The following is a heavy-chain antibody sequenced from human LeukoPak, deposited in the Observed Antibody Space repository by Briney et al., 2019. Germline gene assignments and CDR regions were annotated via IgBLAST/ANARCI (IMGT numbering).Heavy chain of an antibody. CDR3: ARGYCSGGSCYSSYYYSYMDV. CDR1: GGSISSSSYY. Sequence: SETLSLTSTVSGGSISSSSYYWGWIRQPPGKGLEWIGRINYSESTYYNPSLKSRVTVSVDRSKNQFSLKLSSVTAADTAVYYCARGYCSGGSCYSSYYYSYMDVWGKGTTVTVSS. J-gene: IGHJ6*03. V-gene: IGHV4-39*07. CDR2: INYSEST. D-gene: IGHD2-15*01.